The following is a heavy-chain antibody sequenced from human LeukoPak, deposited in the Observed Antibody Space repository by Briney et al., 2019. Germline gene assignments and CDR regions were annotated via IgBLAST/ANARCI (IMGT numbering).Heavy chain of an antibody. D-gene: IGHD1-26*01. J-gene: IGHJ6*02. CDR3: ARMGARHYYYYYGKDV. Sequence: LRRPLSLTCAVSGGSTSSSNWWSWVRQPPGKGLEWIGEIYHSGSTNYNPSLKSRVTISVDTSKNQFSLKLSSVTAADTAVYYCARMGARHYYYYYGKDVWGQGTTVTVSS. V-gene: IGHV4-4*02. CDR1: GGSTSSSNW. CDR2: IYHSGST.